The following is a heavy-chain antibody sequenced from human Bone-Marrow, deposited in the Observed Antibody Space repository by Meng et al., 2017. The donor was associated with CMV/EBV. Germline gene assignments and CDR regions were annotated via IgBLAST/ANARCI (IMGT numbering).Heavy chain of an antibody. CDR3: AARGGGY. Sequence: HVQLEQSGPDLERPSETPALTHRVPGAYISLHLCSMMWQSRGKGLESIASIQYTGRANYSPSLKSRVTVSVDTSDSQLSLKLSSVTTADTAMYYCAARGGGYWGQGTLVTVSS. J-gene: IGHJ4*02. CDR2: IQYTGRA. V-gene: IGHV4-59*11. D-gene: IGHD3-10*01. CDR1: GAYISLHL.